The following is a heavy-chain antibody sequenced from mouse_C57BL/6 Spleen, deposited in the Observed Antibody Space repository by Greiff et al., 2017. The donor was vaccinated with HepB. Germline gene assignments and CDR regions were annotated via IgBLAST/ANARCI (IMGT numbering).Heavy chain of an antibody. CDR1: GYAFSSSW. Sequence: VQVVESGPELVKPGASVKISCKASGYAFSSSWMNWVKQRPGKGLEWIGRIYPGDGDTNYNGKFKGKATLTADKSSSTAYMQLSSLTSEDSAVYFCARYGYYGGFAYWGQGTLVTVSA. D-gene: IGHD2-3*01. CDR2: IYPGDGDT. CDR3: ARYGYYGGFAY. V-gene: IGHV1-82*01. J-gene: IGHJ3*01.